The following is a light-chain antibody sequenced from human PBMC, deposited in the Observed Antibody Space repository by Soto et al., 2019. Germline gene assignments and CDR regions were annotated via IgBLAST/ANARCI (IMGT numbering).Light chain of an antibody. Sequence: QSVLTQPPSVSGAPGQRVSISCTGSTSNIGAPYDVHWYQHLPGAAPKLLIYGDNNRPSGVPDRFSGSKSGTSASLAITSLQADDEADYYCQSYDISLHNYVFGTGTKLTVL. CDR2: GDN. J-gene: IGLJ1*01. V-gene: IGLV1-40*01. CDR3: QSYDISLHNYV. CDR1: TSNIGAPYD.